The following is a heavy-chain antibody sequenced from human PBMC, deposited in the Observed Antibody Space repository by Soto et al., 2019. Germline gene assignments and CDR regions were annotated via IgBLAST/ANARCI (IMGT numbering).Heavy chain of an antibody. V-gene: IGHV3-30*18. Sequence: GGSLRLSCAASGFTFSSYGMHWVRQAPGKGLEWVAVISYDGSNKYYADSVKGRFTISRDNSKNTLYLQMNSLRAEDTAVYYCAKNRELDYYGSGSSPWGFDPWGQGTLVTVSS. CDR1: GFTFSSYG. J-gene: IGHJ5*02. D-gene: IGHD3-10*01. CDR2: ISYDGSNK. CDR3: AKNRELDYYGSGSSPWGFDP.